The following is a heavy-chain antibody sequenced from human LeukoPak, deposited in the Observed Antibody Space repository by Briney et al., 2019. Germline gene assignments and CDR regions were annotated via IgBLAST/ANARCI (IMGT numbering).Heavy chain of an antibody. D-gene: IGHD3-10*01. CDR2: ISSSSSYI. V-gene: IGHV3-21*01. Sequence: GGSLRLSCAASGFTFSSYSMNWVRQAPGKGLEGGSSISSSSSYIYYADSVKGRFTISRDNAKNSLYLQMNSLRAEDTAVYYCARDRRAYYGSGSYRYYYGMDVWGKGTTVTVSS. J-gene: IGHJ6*04. CDR3: ARDRRAYYGSGSYRYYYGMDV. CDR1: GFTFSSYS.